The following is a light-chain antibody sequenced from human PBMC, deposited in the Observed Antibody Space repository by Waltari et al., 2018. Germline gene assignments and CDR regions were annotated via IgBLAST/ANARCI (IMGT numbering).Light chain of an antibody. CDR2: YVS. V-gene: IGLV2-14*03. Sequence: QSALTQPASVSGSPGQSITISCTGTSSDIGDYNYVSWYQQYPGRAPKPLISYVSLRPSGFSDRFSGSKSGNPASLTIAALQADDEADYYCSSFTTSSTLVVFGGGTKLTVL. CDR1: SSDIGDYNY. J-gene: IGLJ2*01. CDR3: SSFTTSSTLVV.